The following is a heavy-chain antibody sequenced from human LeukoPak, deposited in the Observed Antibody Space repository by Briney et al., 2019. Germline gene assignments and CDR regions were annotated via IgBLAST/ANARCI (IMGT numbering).Heavy chain of an antibody. CDR3: ARDSGRSPLYYYYYYMDV. J-gene: IGHJ6*03. CDR2: TFHSGST. CDR1: GGSISSSNW. Sequence: PSGTLSLTCAVSGGSISSSNWWSWVRQPPGKGLEWIGETFHSGSTNYNPSLESRVTISVDTSKNQFSLKLSSVTAADTAVYYCARDSGRSPLYYYYYYMDVWGKGTTVTVSS. D-gene: IGHD3-10*01. V-gene: IGHV4-4*02.